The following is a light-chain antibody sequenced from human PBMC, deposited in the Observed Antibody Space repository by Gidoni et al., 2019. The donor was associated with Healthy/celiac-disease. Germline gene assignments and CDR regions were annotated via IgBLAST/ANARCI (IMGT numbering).Light chain of an antibody. CDR3: QQYGSSPWT. J-gene: IGKJ1*01. CDR2: GAS. V-gene: IGKV3-20*01. Sequence: EIVLTQSPGTLSLSPGERATPSCRASQSVSRSYLAWYQQKPGQAPRLLSYGASSRATGIPDRFIGSVSGTDFTLTISRLEPEDFAVYYCQQYGSSPWTFGQGTKVEIK. CDR1: QSVSRSY.